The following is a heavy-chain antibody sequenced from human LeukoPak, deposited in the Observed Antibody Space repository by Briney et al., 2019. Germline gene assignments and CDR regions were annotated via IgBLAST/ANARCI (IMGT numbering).Heavy chain of an antibody. D-gene: IGHD4/OR15-4a*01. Sequence: GGSLRLSCAASGFTFSSYAMSWVRQAPGKGLEWVSAISGRGDRTYYADSVKGRFTISRDNSKNTLYLQMNGLRAEDTAMYYCAKVSLNMVNDAFDIWGQGTMVSVSS. V-gene: IGHV3-23*01. CDR1: GFTFSSYA. J-gene: IGHJ3*02. CDR2: ISGRGDRT. CDR3: AKVSLNMVNDAFDI.